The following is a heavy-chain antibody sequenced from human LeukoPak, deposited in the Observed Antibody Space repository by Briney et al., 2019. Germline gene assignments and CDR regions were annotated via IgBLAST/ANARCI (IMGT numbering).Heavy chain of an antibody. D-gene: IGHD3-3*01. CDR3: ARPVGNYDFWSGMDAFDI. CDR2: IYYSGST. Sequence: SETLSLTCTVSGGSISSSSYYWGWIRQPPGKGLEWIGSIYYSGSTYYNPSLKSRVTISVDTSKNQFSLKLSSVTAADTAVYYCARPVGNYDFWSGMDAFDIWGQGTMVTVSS. J-gene: IGHJ3*02. V-gene: IGHV4-39*01. CDR1: GGSISSSSYY.